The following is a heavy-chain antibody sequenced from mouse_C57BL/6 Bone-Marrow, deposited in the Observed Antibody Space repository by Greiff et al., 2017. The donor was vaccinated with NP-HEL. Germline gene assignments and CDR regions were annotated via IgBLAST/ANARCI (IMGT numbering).Heavy chain of an antibody. D-gene: IGHD4-1*01. J-gene: IGHJ3*01. CDR3: APHWAWFAY. CDR2: IWSGGST. V-gene: IGHV2-2*01. Sequence: QVQLQQSGPGLVQPSQSLSITCTVSGFSLTSYGVHWVRQSPGKGLEWLGAIWSGGSTDYNAAFISRLSISKDNSKSQVFFKMNSLQADDTAIYYCAPHWAWFAYWGQGTLVTVSA. CDR1: GFSLTSYG.